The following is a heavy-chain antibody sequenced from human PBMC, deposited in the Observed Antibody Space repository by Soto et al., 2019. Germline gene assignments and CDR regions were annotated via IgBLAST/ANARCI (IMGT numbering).Heavy chain of an antibody. V-gene: IGHV4-34*01. J-gene: IGHJ4*02. CDR1: GGSFSGYY. Sequence: SETLSLTCAVYGGSFSGYYWTWIRQPPGTGLEWIGEINHSGSTNYNPSLKSRVTISVDTSKNQFSLKLSSVIAADTAVYYCASLTMVRGVIIPGYWGQGTLVTVSS. CDR2: INHSGST. D-gene: IGHD3-10*01. CDR3: ASLTMVRGVIIPGY.